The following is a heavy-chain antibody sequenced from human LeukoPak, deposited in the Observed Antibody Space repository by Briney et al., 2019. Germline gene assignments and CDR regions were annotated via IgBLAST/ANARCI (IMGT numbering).Heavy chain of an antibody. J-gene: IGHJ2*01. D-gene: IGHD6-19*01. CDR2: IHSDGTT. Sequence: GRSLRLSCAASGFTFSSYAMHWVRQAPGKGLEWVSVIHSDGTTYYADSVRGRFTISTDNFKNSLFLQMNSMGADDTAVYYCVREGTPGRQFFDLWGRGTLVTVSS. V-gene: IGHV3-53*01. CDR3: VREGTPGRQFFDL. CDR1: GFTFSSYA.